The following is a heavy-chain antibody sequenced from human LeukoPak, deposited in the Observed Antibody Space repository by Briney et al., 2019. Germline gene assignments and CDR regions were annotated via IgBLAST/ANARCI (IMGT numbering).Heavy chain of an antibody. CDR1: GFIVSANY. Sequence: GGSLRLSCAASGFIVSANYMSWVRQAPGKGLEWVSVFYSGGHTFHRDGTTYYADSVKGRFTISGDKSANTVHLQMNSLRLDDTAVYYCAHSYEIDSSGYHRPPAFWGQGTLVTVSS. D-gene: IGHD3-22*01. CDR3: AHSYEIDSSGYHRPPAF. V-gene: IGHV3-53*05. CDR2: FYSGGHTFHRDGTT. J-gene: IGHJ4*02.